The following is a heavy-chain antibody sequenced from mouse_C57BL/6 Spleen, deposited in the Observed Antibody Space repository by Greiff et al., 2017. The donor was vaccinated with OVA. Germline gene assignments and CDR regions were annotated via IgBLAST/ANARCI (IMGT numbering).Heavy chain of an antibody. Sequence: EVTLVESGGGLVKPGGSLKLSCAASGFTFSSYAMSWVRQTPDTRLEWVAPISDGGSYTYYPDHVKGRFPISRDNAKNNLYLKMSHLKSEDTAMYYCARDRRYGSMDYWGQGTSVTVSS. CDR2: ISDGGSYT. V-gene: IGHV5-4*01. CDR3: ARDRRYGSMDY. D-gene: IGHD1-1*01. CDR1: GFTFSSYA. J-gene: IGHJ4*01.